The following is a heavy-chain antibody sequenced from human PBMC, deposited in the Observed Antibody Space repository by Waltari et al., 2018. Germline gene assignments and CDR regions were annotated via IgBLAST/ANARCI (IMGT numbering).Heavy chain of an antibody. CDR2: IIPSFGTA. J-gene: IGHJ6*03. Sequence: QVQLVQSGAEVKKPGSSVTVACKASGGTFSSYAISWVRPATGQGLGGMGGIIPSFGTANYAQKFQGRVTITTGESTSTAYMELSSLRSEDTAVYYCARSVAYCSSTSCKYYYYYMDVWGKGTTVTVSS. D-gene: IGHD2-2*01. CDR3: ARSVAYCSSTSCKYYYYYMDV. CDR1: GGTFSSYA. V-gene: IGHV1-69*05.